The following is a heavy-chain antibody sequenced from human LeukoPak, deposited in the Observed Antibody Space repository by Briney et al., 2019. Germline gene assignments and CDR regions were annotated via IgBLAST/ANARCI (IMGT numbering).Heavy chain of an antibody. V-gene: IGHV1-18*01. J-gene: IGHJ4*02. CDR1: GYTSISYG. CDR3: TKEASEGSRFSYGYFHE. CDR2: ISPYNGNT. Sequence: ASVKVSCKASGYTSISYGINWVRQAPGQGLEWMGWISPYNGNTNYPQKFQGRVTMTTDTSTSTTSMELKSLGSDDTAVYYCTKEASEGSRFSYGYFHEWGQGTLVTVSS. D-gene: IGHD5-18*01.